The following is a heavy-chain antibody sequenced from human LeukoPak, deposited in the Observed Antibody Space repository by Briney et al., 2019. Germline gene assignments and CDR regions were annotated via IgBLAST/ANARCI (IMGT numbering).Heavy chain of an antibody. J-gene: IGHJ4*02. V-gene: IGHV4-59*08. D-gene: IGHD4-23*01. CDR2: IYYSGSGST. CDR1: GGSISSYY. CDR3: ARRGGHGGSFDY. Sequence: RPSETLSLTCTVSGGSISSYYWSWIRQPPGKGLEWIGYIYYSGSGSTNYNPSLKSRVTISVDTSKNQFSLELSSVTAADTAVYYCARRGGHGGSFDYWGQGTLVTVSS.